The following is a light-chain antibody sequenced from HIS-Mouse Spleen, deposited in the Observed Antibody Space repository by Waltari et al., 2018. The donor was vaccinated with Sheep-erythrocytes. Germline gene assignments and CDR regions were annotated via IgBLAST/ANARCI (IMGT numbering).Light chain of an antibody. Sequence: QSALTQPASVSGSPGQSITISCTGTSIDVGSYNLVSWYQQHPGKAPKLMIYEGSKRPSGVSNRFSGSKSGNTVSLTISGLQAEDEADYYCCSYAGSSTPWVFGGGTKLTVL. J-gene: IGLJ3*02. CDR3: CSYAGSSTPWV. V-gene: IGLV2-23*01. CDR2: EGS. CDR1: SIDVGSYNL.